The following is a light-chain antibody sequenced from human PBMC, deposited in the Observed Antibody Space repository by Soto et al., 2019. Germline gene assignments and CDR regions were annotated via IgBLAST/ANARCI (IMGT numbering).Light chain of an antibody. Sequence: QTVVTQEPSLSVSPGRTVTLTCGLNSGSVSTSYYPSWYQQTPGQAPRTLIYTTNTRSSGVPNRFSGSILGNKAALTITGAQADDESDYYCVLYMGNGIWVFGGGTKLTV. CDR2: TTN. V-gene: IGLV8-61*01. J-gene: IGLJ3*02. CDR3: VLYMGNGIWV. CDR1: SGSVSTSYY.